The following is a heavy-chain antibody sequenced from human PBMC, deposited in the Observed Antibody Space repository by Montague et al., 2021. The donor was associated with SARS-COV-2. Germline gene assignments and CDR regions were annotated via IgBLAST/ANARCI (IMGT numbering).Heavy chain of an antibody. Sequence: SLRLSCAASGFTFSNYDMNWVRQAPGKGPEWISHISTSAYTTSYAGSVKSRSTISRDNGKNSLYLQMNSLRVEDTAVYYCTRDYRSIVGDGLDIWGQGTKVTVSS. CDR1: GFTFSNYD. J-gene: IGHJ3*02. CDR3: TRDYRSIVGDGLDI. V-gene: IGHV3-48*03. CDR2: ISTSAYTT. D-gene: IGHD3-16*02.